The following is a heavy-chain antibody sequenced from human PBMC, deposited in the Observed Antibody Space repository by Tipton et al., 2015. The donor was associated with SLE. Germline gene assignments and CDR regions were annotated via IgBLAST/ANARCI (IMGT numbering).Heavy chain of an antibody. CDR2: IYYSGST. CDR3: ARGESRSYIAARLGFDY. D-gene: IGHD6-6*01. V-gene: IGHV4-39*07. CDR1: GGSISSSSYY. J-gene: IGHJ4*02. Sequence: TLSLTCTVSGGSISSSSYYWGWIRQPPGKGLEWIGSIYYSGSTYYNPSLKSRVTISVDTSKNQFSLKLSSVTAADTAAYYCARGESRSYIAARLGFDYWGQGTLVTVSS.